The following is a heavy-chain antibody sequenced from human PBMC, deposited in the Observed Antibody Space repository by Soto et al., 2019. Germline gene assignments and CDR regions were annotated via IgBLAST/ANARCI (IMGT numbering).Heavy chain of an antibody. CDR1: GYTFTSYG. J-gene: IGHJ6*02. Sequence: ASVKVSCKASGYTFTSYGISWVRQAPGQGLEWMGWISAYNGNTNYAQKLQGRVTMTTDTSTSTDYMELRSLRSDDTAVYYCARDRDTVTIYYYGMDVWGQGTTVTVSS. CDR3: ARDRDTVTIYYYGMDV. CDR2: ISAYNGNT. D-gene: IGHD4-4*01. V-gene: IGHV1-18*01.